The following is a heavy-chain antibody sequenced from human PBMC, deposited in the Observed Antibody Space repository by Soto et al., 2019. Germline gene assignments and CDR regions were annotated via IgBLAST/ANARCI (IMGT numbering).Heavy chain of an antibody. V-gene: IGHV2-5*02. Sequence: QITLKESGPTLVKPTQTLTLTCTLSGFSLDTSGVGVVWIRQPPGKTLEWLSLIYWDDDKRYNPSLSSRLTITKDTSKNQVVLTMTNMDPEDTATYYCAHRAVPGTYFFDYWGPGTLVTVSS. CDR1: GFSLDTSGVG. CDR3: AHRAVPGTYFFDY. D-gene: IGHD6-19*01. J-gene: IGHJ4*02. CDR2: IYWDDDK.